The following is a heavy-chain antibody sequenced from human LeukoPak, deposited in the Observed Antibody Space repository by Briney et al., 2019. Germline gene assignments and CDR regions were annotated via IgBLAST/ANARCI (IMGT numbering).Heavy chain of an antibody. J-gene: IGHJ4*02. CDR2: VYSGGET. CDR1: GFTVGSDY. Sequence: PGGSLRLSCAASGFTVGSDYITWVRQAPGKGLEWVSVVYSGGETYYAESVKGRSTVSRDNSKNTVYLQMNSLRAEDTAVYFCARGGIAARPSDSWGQGTLVTVSS. CDR3: ARGGIAARPSDS. D-gene: IGHD6-6*01. V-gene: IGHV3-66*01.